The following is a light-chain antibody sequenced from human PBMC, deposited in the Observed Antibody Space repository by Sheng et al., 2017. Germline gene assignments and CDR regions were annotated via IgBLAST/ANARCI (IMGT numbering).Light chain of an antibody. J-gene: IGKJ4*01. Sequence: EIVLTQSPVTLSVSPGERATLSCGASQSVSRNLAWFQQKPGQAPRLLIYGVSTRATGIPDRFIGSGSGTEFTLTISSLQSEDFAVYYCQQHSDWPLTFGGGTKVEIK. CDR1: QSVSRN. CDR2: GVS. V-gene: IGKV3-15*01. CDR3: QQHSDWPLT.